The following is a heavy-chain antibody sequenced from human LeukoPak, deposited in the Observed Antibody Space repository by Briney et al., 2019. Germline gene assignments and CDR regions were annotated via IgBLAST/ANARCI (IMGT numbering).Heavy chain of an antibody. D-gene: IGHD1-26*01. V-gene: IGHV3-7*04. CDR1: GFTLSNYW. CDR3: ARSPYSGSYGPFDY. Sequence: GGSLRLSCAASGFTLSNYWMKWVRQAKGKGGEWVANMKHDGTEKSYVHSLKRRFTISRDHAKNSLYLQMNSLGAEDTPRYYCARSPYSGSYGPFDYWGQGTLVTVSS. J-gene: IGHJ4*02. CDR2: MKHDGTEK.